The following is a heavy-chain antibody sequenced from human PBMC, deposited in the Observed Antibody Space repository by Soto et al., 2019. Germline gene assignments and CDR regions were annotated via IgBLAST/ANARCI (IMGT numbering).Heavy chain of an antibody. D-gene: IGHD2-2*02. V-gene: IGHV1-3*01. CDR3: ARVFIGGIVPAAINSYYYYMDV. CDR1: GFTFSNYA. CDR2: INAGNGNT. Sequence: QVHLVQCGAEVKKPGASVKVSCKASGFTFSNYAIHWVRQAPGQRLEWMGWINAGNGNTEYSQKFQGRVTITRDTSASIAYLELSSLKFEDTAVYYCARVFIGGIVPAAINSYYYYMDVWGKGAPVTVSS. J-gene: IGHJ6*03.